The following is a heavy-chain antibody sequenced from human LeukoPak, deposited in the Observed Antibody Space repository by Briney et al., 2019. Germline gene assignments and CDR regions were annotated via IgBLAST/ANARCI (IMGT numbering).Heavy chain of an antibody. CDR3: ASGWYNSHQFY. J-gene: IGHJ4*02. CDR1: GGSFSGYY. D-gene: IGHD6-19*01. V-gene: IGHV4-59*01. CDR2: NYYSGST. Sequence: SETLSLTCAVYGGSFSGYYWSWIRQPPGKGLEWIGYNYYSGSTNYNPSLKSRVTISVDTSKNQFSLKLSSVTAADTAVYYCASGWYNSHQFYWGQGTLVTVSS.